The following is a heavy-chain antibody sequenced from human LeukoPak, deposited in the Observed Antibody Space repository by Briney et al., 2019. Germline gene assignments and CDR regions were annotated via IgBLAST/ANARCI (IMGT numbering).Heavy chain of an antibody. CDR3: ARAGYCSSTSCSVYAFDT. V-gene: IGHV3-64*01. Sequence: GGSLRLSCAASGFTFSIYAMHWVRQAPGKGREYVSAISSNGGSTYYANSVKGRLTISRDNYKNTLYLKMGSLRAEDMAVYYCARAGYCSSTSCSVYAFDTWGQGTMVTVSS. CDR1: GFTFSIYA. J-gene: IGHJ3*02. D-gene: IGHD2-2*01. CDR2: ISSNGGST.